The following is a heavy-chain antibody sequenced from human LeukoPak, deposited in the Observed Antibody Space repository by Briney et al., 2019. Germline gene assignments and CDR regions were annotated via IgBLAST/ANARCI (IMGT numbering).Heavy chain of an antibody. V-gene: IGHV4-59*01. D-gene: IGHD4-17*01. Sequence: SETLSLTCTVSGVSINDYYWTWIRQAPGKGLEWIGYISNSGTTDYNPSLKSRVTMSVDTSNNEFSLRLTSVPAADTAMYYCARVVRGAVTSNCFDPWGQGTLVTVSS. CDR2: ISNSGTT. CDR3: ARVVRGAVTSNCFDP. J-gene: IGHJ5*02. CDR1: GVSINDYY.